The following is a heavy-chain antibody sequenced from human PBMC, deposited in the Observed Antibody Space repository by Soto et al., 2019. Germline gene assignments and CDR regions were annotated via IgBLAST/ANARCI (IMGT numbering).Heavy chain of an antibody. J-gene: IGHJ5*02. CDR2: IYPGDSDT. CDR3: ARLGLGSSSWYNWFDP. Sequence: PGESLKISCKGSGYSFTSYWIAWVRQMPGKGLEWMGIIYPGDSDTRYSPSFQGQVTISADKSINTAYLQWSSLKASDTAMYYCARLGLGSSSWYNWFDPWGQGTLVTVSS. CDR1: GYSFTSYW. D-gene: IGHD6-13*01. V-gene: IGHV5-51*01.